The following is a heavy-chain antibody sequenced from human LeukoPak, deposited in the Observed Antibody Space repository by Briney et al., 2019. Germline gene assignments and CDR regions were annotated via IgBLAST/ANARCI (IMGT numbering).Heavy chain of an antibody. Sequence: GGSLRLSCAASGFTFSSYAMSWVRQAPGMGLEWVSAISGSGGSTYYADSVKGRFTISRDNSKNTLYLQMNSLRAEDTAVYYCARDGYSYGYYYYYGMDVWGQGTTVTVSS. CDR2: ISGSGGST. D-gene: IGHD5-18*01. V-gene: IGHV3-23*01. CDR3: ARDGYSYGYYYYYGMDV. J-gene: IGHJ6*02. CDR1: GFTFSSYA.